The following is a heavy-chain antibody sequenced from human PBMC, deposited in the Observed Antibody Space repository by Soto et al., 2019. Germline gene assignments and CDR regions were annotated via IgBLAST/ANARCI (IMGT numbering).Heavy chain of an antibody. Sequence: QVQLVQSGAEVQKPGSSVTVSCKASGGTFSSHVFNWVRQAPGQGLEWMGGIMPIIGTANYAQKFPGSVTITADESTSKANMKLRSLRSKDTAVYSCARALELRDGNITHLDYWVQEPWSPSPQ. CDR1: GGTFSSHV. CDR2: IMPIIGTA. J-gene: IGHJ4*01. D-gene: IGHD3-10*01. V-gene: IGHV1-69*01. CDR3: ARALELRDGNITHLDY.